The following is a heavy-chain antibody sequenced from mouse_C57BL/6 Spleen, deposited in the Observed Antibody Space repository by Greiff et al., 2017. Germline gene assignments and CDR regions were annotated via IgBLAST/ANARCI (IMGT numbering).Heavy chain of an antibody. CDR3: AEARNTGGYFEV. D-gene: IGHD3-1*01. CDR1: GYTFTSYW. J-gene: IGHJ1*03. CDR2: IHPNSGST. V-gene: IGHV1-64*01. Sequence: QVQLQQSGAELVKPGASVKLSCKASGYTFTSYWMHWVKQRPGQGLEWIGMIHPNSGSTNYNEKFKSKATLTVDKSSSTAYMQLSSPTSEDSAVYYCAEARNTGGYFEVWGTGTTVTVSA.